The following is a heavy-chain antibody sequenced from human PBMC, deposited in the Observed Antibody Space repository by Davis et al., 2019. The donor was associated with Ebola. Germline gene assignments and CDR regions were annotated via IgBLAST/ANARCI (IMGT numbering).Heavy chain of an antibody. CDR3: ARDYRVWYFRYFDY. D-gene: IGHD3-9*01. CDR1: GGSISSSSYY. CDR2: IYYSGST. V-gene: IGHV4-39*07. J-gene: IGHJ4*02. Sequence: PSETLSLTCTVSGGSISSSSYYWGWIRQPPGKGLEWIGSIYYSGSTYYNPSLKSRVTISVDTSKNQFSLKLSSVTAADTAVYYCARDYRVWYFRYFDYWGQGTLVTVSS.